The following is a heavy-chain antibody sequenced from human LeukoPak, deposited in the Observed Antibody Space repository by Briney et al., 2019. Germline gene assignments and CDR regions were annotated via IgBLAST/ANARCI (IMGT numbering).Heavy chain of an antibody. Sequence: GGSLRLSCAASGFTFSSYAMSWVRQAPGKGLEWVSSISDSGGNTYYADSVKGRFTISRDNSKNTLYLQMNSLRAGDTAVYYCARDSTYSSSSRLSYWGQGTLVTVSS. J-gene: IGHJ4*02. CDR2: ISDSGGNT. CDR1: GFTFSSYA. CDR3: ARDSTYSSSSRLSY. V-gene: IGHV3-23*01. D-gene: IGHD6-6*01.